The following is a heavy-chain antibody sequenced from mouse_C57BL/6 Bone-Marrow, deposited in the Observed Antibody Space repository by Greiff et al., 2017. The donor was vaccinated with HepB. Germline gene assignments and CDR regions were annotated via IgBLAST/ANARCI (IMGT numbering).Heavy chain of an antibody. V-gene: IGHV5-4*01. J-gene: IGHJ4*01. CDR3: EREGYYGSSHQYAMDY. CDR2: ISDGGSYT. Sequence: EVKLVESGGGLVKPGGSLKLSCAASGFTFSSYAMSWVRQTPEKRLEWVATISDGGSYTYYPDNVKGRFPISRDNAKNNLYLQMSLLKSEDTAMYYCEREGYYGSSHQYAMDYWGQGASVTNSS. CDR1: GFTFSSYA. D-gene: IGHD1-1*01.